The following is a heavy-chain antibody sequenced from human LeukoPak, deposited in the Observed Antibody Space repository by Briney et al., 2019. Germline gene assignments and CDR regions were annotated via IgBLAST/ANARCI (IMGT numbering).Heavy chain of an antibody. Sequence: SVKVSCKASEFTFTSSAVQWVRQARGQRLEWIGWIVVGSGNTNYAQKFQERVTITRDMSTSTAYMELSSLRSEDTAVYYCAAPNTHSSSTPDAFDIWGQGTMVTVSS. CDR1: EFTFTSSA. CDR3: AAPNTHSSSTPDAFDI. V-gene: IGHV1-58*01. J-gene: IGHJ3*02. CDR2: IVVGSGNT. D-gene: IGHD6-6*01.